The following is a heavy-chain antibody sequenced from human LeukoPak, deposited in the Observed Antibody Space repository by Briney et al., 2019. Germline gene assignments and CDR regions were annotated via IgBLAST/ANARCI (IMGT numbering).Heavy chain of an antibody. D-gene: IGHD1-26*01. J-gene: IGHJ3*01. CDR1: GDSVSSNSAT. Sequence: SQTLSLTCALSGDSVSSNSATWNWIRQSPPRALDGRGRTSYRSKWYNDYAVSVKSRLAINPDTSKNQFSLQLKSVTPEDTAVYYCARDEDIVGSTENAFDLWGQGTMVTVSS. CDR3: ARDEDIVGSTENAFDL. CDR2: TSYRSKWYN. V-gene: IGHV6-1*01.